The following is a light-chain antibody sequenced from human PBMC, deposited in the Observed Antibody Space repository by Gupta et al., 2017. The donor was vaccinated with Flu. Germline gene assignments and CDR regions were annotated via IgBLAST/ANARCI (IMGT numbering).Light chain of an antibody. J-gene: IGLJ1*01. V-gene: IGLV1-44*01. Sequence: VTISCSGSSSSLGSNTANWYQQLPGTAPKLLIYGNHQRPSGVPDRFSGSKSGTSASLAISGLQSEDEAHYYCATWDDSLNGHYVFGTGTKVTVL. CDR2: GNH. CDR3: ATWDDSLNGHYV. CDR1: SSSLGSNT.